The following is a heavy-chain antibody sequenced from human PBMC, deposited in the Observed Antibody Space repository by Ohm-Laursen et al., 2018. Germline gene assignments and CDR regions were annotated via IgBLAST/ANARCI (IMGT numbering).Heavy chain of an antibody. CDR3: AKGSRTSGWPN. Sequence: LSLTCAASGFTFSNYAMYWVRQAPGKELEWVSAITDSGGSTFYADSVKGRFTISRDNSKNMLYLQMNSLRAEDTAIYYCAKGSRTSGWPNWGQGTLVTVSS. CDR1: GFTFSNYA. CDR2: ITDSGGST. D-gene: IGHD6-19*01. V-gene: IGHV3-23*01. J-gene: IGHJ4*02.